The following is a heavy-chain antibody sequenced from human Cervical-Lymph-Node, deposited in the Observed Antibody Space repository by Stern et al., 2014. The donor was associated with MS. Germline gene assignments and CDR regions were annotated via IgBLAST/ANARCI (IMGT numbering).Heavy chain of an antibody. CDR1: GGAVSDYY. CDR3: ARDPSTTASDWFFDL. Sequence: QVQLQESGPGLVKPSETLSLTCTVSGGAVSDYYWTWIRQRPGKGLEWIGYISDTGTTNYNPSLHSRVTITLDTSQNQVSLRLRSVTAADTAVYYCARDPSTTASDWFFDLWGRGSLVNVSS. CDR2: ISDTGTT. D-gene: IGHD2-21*02. J-gene: IGHJ2*01. V-gene: IGHV4-59*02.